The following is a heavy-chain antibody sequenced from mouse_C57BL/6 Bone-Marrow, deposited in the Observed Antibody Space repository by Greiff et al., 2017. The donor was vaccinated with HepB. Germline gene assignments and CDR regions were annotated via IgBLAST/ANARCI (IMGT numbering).Heavy chain of an antibody. D-gene: IGHD2-4*01. CDR2: IHPNSGST. J-gene: IGHJ3*01. V-gene: IGHV1-64*01. Sequence: VKLQQPGAELVKPGASVKLSCKASGYTFTSYWMHWVKQRPGQGLEWIGMIHPNSGSTNYNEKFKSKATLTVDKSSSTDYMQLSSLTSEDSAVYYCLIYYDYPWFAYWGQGTLVTVSA. CDR1: GYTFTSYW. CDR3: LIYYDYPWFAY.